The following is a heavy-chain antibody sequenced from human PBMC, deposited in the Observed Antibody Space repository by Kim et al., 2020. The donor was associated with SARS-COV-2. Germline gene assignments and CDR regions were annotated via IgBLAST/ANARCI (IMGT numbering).Heavy chain of an antibody. Sequence: YNPSLKSRVTISVDTSKNQFSLKLSSVTAADTAVDYCARDRVTYYYGMDVWGQGTTVTVSS. CDR3: ARDRVTYYYGMDV. J-gene: IGHJ6*02. V-gene: IGHV4-31*02. D-gene: IGHD5-18*01.